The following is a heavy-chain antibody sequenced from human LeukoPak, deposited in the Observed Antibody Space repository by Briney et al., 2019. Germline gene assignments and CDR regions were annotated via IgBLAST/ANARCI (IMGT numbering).Heavy chain of an antibody. CDR3: ARRSITMVRGVISASLDY. CDR2: INPNSGGT. V-gene: IGHV1-2*06. J-gene: IGHJ4*02. D-gene: IGHD3-10*01. Sequence: ASVKVSCKASGYTFTGYYMHWVRQAPGQGLEWMGRINPNSGGTNYAQKFQGRVTMTRDTSISTAYMELSRLISDDTAVYYCARRSITMVRGVISASLDYWGQGTLVTVSS. CDR1: GYTFTGYY.